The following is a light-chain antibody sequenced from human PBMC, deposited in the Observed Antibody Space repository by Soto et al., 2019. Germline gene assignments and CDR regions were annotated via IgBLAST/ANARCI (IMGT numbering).Light chain of an antibody. CDR3: SSYTSSSTRRV. Sequence: QSALTQPASVSGSPGQSVTISCTGTSSDGGGYNYVSWYQQHPGKAPKLMIYDVSNRPSGVSNRFSGSKSGNTASLTISGLQAEDEADYYCSSYTSSSTRRVFGGGTKLTVL. CDR1: SSDGGGYNY. V-gene: IGLV2-14*01. CDR2: DVS. J-gene: IGLJ3*02.